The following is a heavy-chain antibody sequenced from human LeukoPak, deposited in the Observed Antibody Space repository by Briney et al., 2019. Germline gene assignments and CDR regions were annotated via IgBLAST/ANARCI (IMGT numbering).Heavy chain of an antibody. CDR1: GGSMSSYY. V-gene: IGHV4-59*01. CDR2: IFYSGST. J-gene: IGHJ4*02. CDR3: ARGEMSGSWSELGH. D-gene: IGHD6-13*01. Sequence: SETLSLTCTVSGGSMSSYYWTWMRQPPGKGLEWIGYIFYSGSTNHNPSLKSRVTISLDTSKNQFSLMLSSVTAADTAVYYCARGEMSGSWSELGHWGQGTLVTVSS.